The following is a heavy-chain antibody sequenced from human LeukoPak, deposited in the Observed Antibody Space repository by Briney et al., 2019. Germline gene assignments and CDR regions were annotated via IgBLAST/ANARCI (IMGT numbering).Heavy chain of an antibody. V-gene: IGHV4-39*07. Sequence: SETLSLTCTVSGGSISSSSYYWGWIRQPPGKGLEWIGSIYYSGSTYYNPSLKSRVTISVDTSKNQFSLKLSSVTAADTAVYYCARAMVRGVPNWFDPWGQGTLVTVSS. CDR1: GGSISSSSYY. J-gene: IGHJ5*02. CDR2: IYYSGST. CDR3: ARAMVRGVPNWFDP. D-gene: IGHD3-10*01.